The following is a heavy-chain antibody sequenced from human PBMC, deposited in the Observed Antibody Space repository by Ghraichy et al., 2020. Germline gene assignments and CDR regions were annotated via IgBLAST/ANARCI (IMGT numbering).Heavy chain of an antibody. Sequence: GGSLRLSCAASGFAFSGYWMSWVRQAPGKGLEWVASIKQDGSEKHYVDSVKGRFTISRDNAQNLVYLQMDSLRGEDTAVYYCAKNVEARCHSYYYNYGMDVWGQGTAVTVSS. J-gene: IGHJ6*02. CDR3: AKNVEARCHSYYYNYGMDV. CDR1: GFAFSGYW. V-gene: IGHV3-7*01. D-gene: IGHD6-6*01. CDR2: IKQDGSEK.